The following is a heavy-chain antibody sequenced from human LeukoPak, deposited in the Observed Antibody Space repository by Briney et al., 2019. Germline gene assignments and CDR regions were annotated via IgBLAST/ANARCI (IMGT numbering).Heavy chain of an antibody. V-gene: IGHV3-23*01. J-gene: IGHJ4*02. CDR1: GFTFSSYA. D-gene: IGHD3-10*01. Sequence: GGSLRLSCAASGFTFSSYAMSWVRQAPGKGLEWVSTISSSGGSTYYADSVKGRFTISRDNSENTVYLQMNSLRAEDTALYYCAKLNYYGSYWGQGTLATVSS. CDR2: ISSSGGST. CDR3: AKLNYYGSY.